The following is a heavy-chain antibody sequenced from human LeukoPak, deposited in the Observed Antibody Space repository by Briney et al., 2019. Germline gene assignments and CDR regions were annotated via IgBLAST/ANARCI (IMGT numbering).Heavy chain of an antibody. V-gene: IGHV1-18*01. CDR2: ISANNGNT. CDR1: GYSFTSYS. CDR3: ARESFGYSSSWADY. D-gene: IGHD6-13*01. Sequence: ASVKVSCKASGYSFTSYSISWVRQAPGQGLEWVGWISANNGNTNYAQKLQGRVTMTTDTSTSTAYMELRRLSADATAVYFCARESFGYSSSWADYWGQGTLVTVSS. J-gene: IGHJ4*02.